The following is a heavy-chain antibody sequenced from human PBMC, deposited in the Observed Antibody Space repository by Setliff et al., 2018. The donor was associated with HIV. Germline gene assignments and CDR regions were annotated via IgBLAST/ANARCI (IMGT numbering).Heavy chain of an antibody. D-gene: IGHD2-15*01. CDR1: YGSISGHY. CDR3: ARVSRLHPFDP. V-gene: IGHV4-59*11. CDR2: IHHSGGT. J-gene: IGHJ5*02. Sequence: SETLSLTCTVSYGSISGHYWTWIRQPPGKGLEWIGYIHHSGGTQYNPSLMSRLTMSVDSSKNQFSLSLSSVTAADTAMYYCARVSRLHPFDPWGQGTLVTVSS.